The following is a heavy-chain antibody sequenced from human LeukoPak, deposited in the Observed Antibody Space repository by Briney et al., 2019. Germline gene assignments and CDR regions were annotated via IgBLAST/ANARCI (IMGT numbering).Heavy chain of an antibody. CDR3: ARSGGSYRRGYYFDY. D-gene: IGHD1-26*01. CDR1: GDSFTSYW. CDR2: IYPCYGDT. Sequence: GESLKISCKGSGDSFTSYWIGWWRRMPGKEREGRVVIYPCYGDTRYSPSFQGRVTISVDKSISTAYLQWSSLKASATAMYSCARSGGSYRRGYYFDYWGQGTLVTVSS. V-gene: IGHV5-51*01. J-gene: IGHJ4*02.